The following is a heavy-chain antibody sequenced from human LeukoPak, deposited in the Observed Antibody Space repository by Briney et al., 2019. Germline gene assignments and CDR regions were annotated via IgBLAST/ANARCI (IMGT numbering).Heavy chain of an antibody. CDR1: GFTFSSYA. D-gene: IGHD5-18*01. J-gene: IGHJ1*01. CDR3: ARQAYSYGYFYFQH. CDR2: ISYDGSNK. V-gene: IGHV3-30-3*01. Sequence: GGSLRLSCAASGFTFSSYAMHWVRQAPGKGLEWVAVISYDGSNKYYADSVKGRFTISRDNSKNTLYLQMNSLRAEDTAVYYCARQAYSYGYFYFQHWGQGTLVTVSS.